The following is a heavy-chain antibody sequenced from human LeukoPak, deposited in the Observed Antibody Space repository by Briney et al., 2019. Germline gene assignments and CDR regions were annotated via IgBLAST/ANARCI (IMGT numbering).Heavy chain of an antibody. V-gene: IGHV3-33*01. Sequence: TGGSLRLSCAASGFTFSSYGMHWVRQAPGKGLEWGAVIWYDGSNKYYADSVKGRFTISRDNSKNTLYLQMNSLRAEDTAVYYCARIRFGEVVYGMDVWGKGTTVTVSS. CDR3: ARIRFGEVVYGMDV. D-gene: IGHD3-10*01. CDR1: GFTFSSYG. J-gene: IGHJ6*04. CDR2: IWYDGSNK.